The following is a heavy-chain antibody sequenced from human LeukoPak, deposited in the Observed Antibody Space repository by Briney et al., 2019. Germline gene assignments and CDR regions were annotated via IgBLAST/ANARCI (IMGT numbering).Heavy chain of an antibody. J-gene: IGHJ6*02. CDR1: GGSISSGGYS. CDR2: IYHSGST. V-gene: IGHV4-30-2*01. D-gene: IGHD2-15*01. Sequence: SETLSLTCAVSGGSISSGGYSWSWIRQPPGKGLEWIGYIYHSGSTYYNPSLKSRVTISVDTSKNQFSLKLSSVTAADTAVYYCARAGYCSGGSCYSTLTYGMDVWGQGTTVTVSS. CDR3: ARAGYCSGGSCYSTLTYGMDV.